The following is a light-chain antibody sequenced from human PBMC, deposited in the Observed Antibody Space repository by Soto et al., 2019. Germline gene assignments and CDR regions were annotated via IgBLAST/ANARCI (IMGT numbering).Light chain of an antibody. Sequence: EIVLTQSPATLSLSPGERATLSCRASQSVSSYLAWYQHKPGQAPSLLIYGASNRATGIPARFSGSGSGTDVSLSISSLAPEDFAVYYCQERDNWPALTFAGGTKVEIK. J-gene: IGKJ4*01. V-gene: IGKV3-11*01. CDR1: QSVSSY. CDR3: QERDNWPALT. CDR2: GAS.